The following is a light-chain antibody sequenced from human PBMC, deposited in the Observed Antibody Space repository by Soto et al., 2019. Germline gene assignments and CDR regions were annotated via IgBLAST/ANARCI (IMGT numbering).Light chain of an antibody. V-gene: IGLV2-8*01. Sequence: QSVLTQSPSASGSPGQSVTISCTGTSSDVGNYKYVSWYQQHPGKAPKLMIYEVSKRHSGVPDRFSGSKSGNTASLTVSGLQVEDEADYYCSSYAGSNLWVFGGGTKLTVL. CDR2: EVS. CDR3: SSYAGSNLWV. J-gene: IGLJ3*02. CDR1: SSDVGNYKY.